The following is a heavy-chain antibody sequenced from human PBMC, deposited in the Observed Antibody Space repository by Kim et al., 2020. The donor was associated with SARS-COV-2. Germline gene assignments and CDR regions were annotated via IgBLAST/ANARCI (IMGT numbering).Heavy chain of an antibody. J-gene: IGHJ3*02. V-gene: IGHV1-58*01. Sequence: QRFKERVTITRDMSTSTAYMELSSLRSEDTAVYYCAARHCSTTSCYDAFDIWGQGTMVTVSS. D-gene: IGHD2-2*01. CDR3: AARHCSTTSCYDAFDI.